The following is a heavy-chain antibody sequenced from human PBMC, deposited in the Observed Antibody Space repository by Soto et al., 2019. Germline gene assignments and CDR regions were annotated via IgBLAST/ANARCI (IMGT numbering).Heavy chain of an antibody. J-gene: IGHJ4*02. V-gene: IGHV3-30-3*01. CDR3: APLWFGELSIDY. Sequence: LTISCEASGFNFSSYAMHWVRQAPGKGLEWVAVISYDGSNKYYADSVKGRFTISRDNSKNTLYLQMNSLRAEDTAVYYCAPLWFGELSIDYWGQGTLVTVSS. D-gene: IGHD3-10*01. CDR1: GFNFSSYA. CDR2: ISYDGSNK.